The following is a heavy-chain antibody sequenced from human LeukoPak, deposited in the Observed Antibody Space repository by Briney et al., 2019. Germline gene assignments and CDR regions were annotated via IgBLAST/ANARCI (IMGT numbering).Heavy chain of an antibody. D-gene: IGHD6-6*01. CDR1: GGSFSGYY. CDR3: ARGRGMSSIAARLVY. Sequence: SETLSLTCAVYGGSFSGYYWSWIRQPPGKGLEWIGEINHSGSTNYNPSLKSRVTISVDTSKNQFSPKLSSVTAADTAVYYCARGRGMSSIAARLVYWGQGTLVTVSS. J-gene: IGHJ4*02. CDR2: INHSGST. V-gene: IGHV4-34*01.